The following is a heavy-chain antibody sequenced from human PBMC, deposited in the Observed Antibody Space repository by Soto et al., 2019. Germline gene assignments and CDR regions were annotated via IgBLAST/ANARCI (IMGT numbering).Heavy chain of an antibody. V-gene: IGHV4-34*01. Sequence: QVQLQQWGAGLLKPSEPLSLTAVFYGGPFRGYYGSGFGQSPGKGREWMGGINHRGSTNYTPSLESRVTISVDTSKNQFSLKLPSVTAADTAMYYCARDGFCTSTTCRVGNWFDPWGQGTLVTVSS. CDR3: ARDGFCTSTTCRVGNWFDP. J-gene: IGHJ5*02. CDR1: GGPFRGYY. CDR2: INHRGST. D-gene: IGHD2-2*01.